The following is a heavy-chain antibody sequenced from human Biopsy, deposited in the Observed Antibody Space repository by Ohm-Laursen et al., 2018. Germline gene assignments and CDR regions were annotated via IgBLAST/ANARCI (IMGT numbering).Heavy chain of an antibody. V-gene: IGHV1-69*04. J-gene: IGHJ6*01. Sequence: GSSVKVSCNASGGTFNNYGITWVRQAPGQGLEWVGRIISMVGTPKYAQKFQGRATITVDKSTSTAYLDLSSLKSEDTAAYYCARDKTVLNYYFASDVWGQGTTVTVSS. CDR1: GGTFNNYG. CDR3: ARDKTVLNYYFASDV. D-gene: IGHD2/OR15-2a*01. CDR2: IISMVGTP.